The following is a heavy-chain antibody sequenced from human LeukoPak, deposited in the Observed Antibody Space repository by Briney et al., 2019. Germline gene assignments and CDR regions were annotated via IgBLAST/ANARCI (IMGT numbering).Heavy chain of an antibody. J-gene: IGHJ3*02. Sequence: GGSLRLSYVGSGFIFNDYSMNWVRQAPGKGPEWVSYISSRSSTIYYADSVKGRFTISRDNAKNSLYLQMNSLRAEDTAVYYCASRHYDFWSGYLDDAFDIWGQGTMVTVSS. D-gene: IGHD3-3*01. V-gene: IGHV3-48*04. CDR3: ASRHYDFWSGYLDDAFDI. CDR1: GFIFNDYS. CDR2: ISSRSSTI.